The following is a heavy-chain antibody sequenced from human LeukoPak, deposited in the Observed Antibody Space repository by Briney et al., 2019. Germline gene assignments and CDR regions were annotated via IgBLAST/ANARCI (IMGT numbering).Heavy chain of an antibody. V-gene: IGHV4-59*08. CDR3: AITGSGYPPEFDY. Sequence: SETLSLTCTVSGGSIISYYWSWIRQPPGKGLEWIGYIYYSGSTNYNPSLKSRVTISVETSKNQFSLKLSSVTAADTAVYHCAITGSGYPPEFDYWGQGTLVTVSS. J-gene: IGHJ4*02. CDR1: GGSIISYY. CDR2: IYYSGST. D-gene: IGHD3-22*01.